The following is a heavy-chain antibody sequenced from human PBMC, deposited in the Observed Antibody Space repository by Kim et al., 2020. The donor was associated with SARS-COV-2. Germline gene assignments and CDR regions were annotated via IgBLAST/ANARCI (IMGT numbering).Heavy chain of an antibody. CDR3: AKSARVRDYGDYVDYAFDI. CDR2: IWYDGSNK. V-gene: IGHV3-33*06. J-gene: IGHJ3*02. CDR1: GFTFSSYG. D-gene: IGHD4-17*01. Sequence: GGSLRLSCAASGFTFSSYGMHWVRQAPGKGLEWVAVIWYDGSNKYYADSVKGRFTISRDNSKNTLYLQMNSLRAEDTAVYYCAKSARVRDYGDYVDYAFDIWGQGTMVTVSS.